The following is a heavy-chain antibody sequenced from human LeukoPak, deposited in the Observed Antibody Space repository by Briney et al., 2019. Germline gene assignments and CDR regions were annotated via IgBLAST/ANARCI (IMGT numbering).Heavy chain of an antibody. J-gene: IGHJ4*02. D-gene: IGHD3-10*01. CDR2: ISYDGSQK. Sequence: GGSLRLSCVGSGFTFSSFAMHWVRLAPGKGLEWVAVISYDGSQKYYADSVKGRFTISRDNSRNTLSLQMNTLRAEDTAVYYCARDRYHGSEIYPEGAISHWGQGTLVTVSS. CDR1: GFTFSSFA. CDR3: ARDRYHGSEIYPEGAISH. V-gene: IGHV3-30*04.